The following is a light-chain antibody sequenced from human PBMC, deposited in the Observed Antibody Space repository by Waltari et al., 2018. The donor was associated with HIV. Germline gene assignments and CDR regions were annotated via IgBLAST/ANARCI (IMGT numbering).Light chain of an antibody. V-gene: IGKV3-20*01. J-gene: IGKJ1*01. CDR2: GAS. CDR1: QRVTSDY. Sequence: EFVLTQSPDTLSLSPGERATLSCRASQRVTSDYLAWYQQKPGQPPRLLIYGASTRATGIADRFSGSGSGTDFTLTISRLEPEDFAVYYCQQYGTTPTFGQGTTVEI. CDR3: QQYGTTPT.